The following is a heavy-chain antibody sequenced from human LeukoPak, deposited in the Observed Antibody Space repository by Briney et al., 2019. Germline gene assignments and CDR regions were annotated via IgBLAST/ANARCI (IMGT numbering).Heavy chain of an antibody. V-gene: IGHV4-39*07. J-gene: IGHJ4*02. CDR2: IYYSGST. CDR3: ARVRRYFDWLLPDY. CDR1: GGSISSSSYY. Sequence: PSQTLSLTCTVSGGSISSSSYYWGWIRQPPGKGLEWIGSIYYSGSTYYNPSLKSRVTISVDTSKNQFSLKLSSVTAADTAVYYCARVRRYFDWLLPDYWGQGTLVTVSS. D-gene: IGHD3-9*01.